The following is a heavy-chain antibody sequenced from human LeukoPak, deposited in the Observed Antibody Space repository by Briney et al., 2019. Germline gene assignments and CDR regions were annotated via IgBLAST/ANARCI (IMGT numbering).Heavy chain of an antibody. Sequence: PGGSLRLSCGVSGFIVSRNYMSWVRQAPGKGLEWVSIIYTGGDTYYEDSVKGRFTISRDNSNNTLYLQMNSLRAEDTGMYYCARDRRYSSSWYFWNWGQGTLVTVSS. CDR1: GFIVSRNY. J-gene: IGHJ4*02. CDR3: ARDRRYSSSWYFWN. D-gene: IGHD6-13*01. CDR2: IYTGGDT. V-gene: IGHV3-53*01.